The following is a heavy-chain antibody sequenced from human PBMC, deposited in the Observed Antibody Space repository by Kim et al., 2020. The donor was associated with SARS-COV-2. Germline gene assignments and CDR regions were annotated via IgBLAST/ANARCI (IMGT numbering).Heavy chain of an antibody. J-gene: IGHJ6*02. Sequence: SETLSLTCTVSGCSISSSSYYWGWIRQPPGKGLEWIGSIYYSGSTYYNPSLKSRVTISVDTSKNQFSLKLSSVTAADTAVYYCARAPHSNSPYGMDVWGQGTTVTVSS. CDR2: IYYSGST. V-gene: IGHV4-39*01. CDR1: GCSISSSSYY. CDR3: ARAPHSNSPYGMDV. D-gene: IGHD4-4*01.